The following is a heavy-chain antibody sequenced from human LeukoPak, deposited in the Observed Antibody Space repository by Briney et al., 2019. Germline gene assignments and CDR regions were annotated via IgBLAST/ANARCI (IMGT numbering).Heavy chain of an antibody. D-gene: IGHD3-3*02. CDR2: IYTSGST. Sequence: SETLSLTCTVSGGSISSYYWSWIRQPAGKGLEWIGRIYTSGSTNYNPSLKSRVTMSVDTSKNQFSLKLSSVTAADTAVYYCASCLALTVGYEWAFDIWGQGTMVTVSS. CDR3: ASCLALTVGYEWAFDI. J-gene: IGHJ3*02. V-gene: IGHV4-4*07. CDR1: GGSISSYY.